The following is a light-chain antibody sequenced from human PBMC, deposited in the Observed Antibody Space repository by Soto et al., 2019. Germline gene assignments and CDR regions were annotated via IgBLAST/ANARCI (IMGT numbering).Light chain of an antibody. CDR2: GAS. J-gene: IGKJ4*01. CDR3: QQYGSSPPRVIT. CDR1: QSVSSSY. V-gene: IGKV3-20*01. Sequence: EIVSTQSPGTLSLSPGERATLSCRASQSVSSSYLAWYQQKPGKAPRLLIYGASSRATGIPDRFSGSGSGTDFTLTISRLEPEDFAVYYCQQYGSSPPRVITFGGGAKVDIK.